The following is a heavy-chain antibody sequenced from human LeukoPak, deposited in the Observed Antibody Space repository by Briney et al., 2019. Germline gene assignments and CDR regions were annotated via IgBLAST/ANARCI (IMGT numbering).Heavy chain of an antibody. Sequence: SETLSLTCTVSGGSITSGDYYWSWIRQHPGKVLEWIGYIYYSGSTYYNPYLKSRVNLSVDTSKNQFSLKLSSVTAADTAVYYCARDSDYYGSGSSGYFDYWGQGTLVTVSS. D-gene: IGHD3-10*01. CDR1: GGSITSGDYY. CDR3: ARDSDYYGSGSSGYFDY. CDR2: IYYSGST. J-gene: IGHJ4*02. V-gene: IGHV4-31*03.